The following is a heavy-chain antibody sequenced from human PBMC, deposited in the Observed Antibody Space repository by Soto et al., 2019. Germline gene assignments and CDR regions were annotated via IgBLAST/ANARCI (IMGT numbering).Heavy chain of an antibody. D-gene: IGHD5-12*01. V-gene: IGHV3-30-3*01. CDR1: GFTFSSYA. CDR3: ARDQEWLQSSDAFDI. CDR2: ISYDGSNK. Sequence: GGSLRLSCAASGFTFSSYAMHWVRQAPGKGLEWVAVISYDGSNKYYADSVKGRFTISRDNSKNTLYLQMNSLRAEDTAVYYCARDQEWLQSSDAFDIWGQGTMVTVSS. J-gene: IGHJ3*02.